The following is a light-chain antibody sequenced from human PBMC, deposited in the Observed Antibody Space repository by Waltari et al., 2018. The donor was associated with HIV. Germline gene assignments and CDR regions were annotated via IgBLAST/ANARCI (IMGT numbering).Light chain of an antibody. CDR2: VAS. CDR3: QQSYTIPPSP. CDR1: QSVSTY. Sequence: QMHQSLTSLSASVGDSVTITCRASQSVSTYLNWYQQKPGQAPKLLIYVASTLHRGVPSRFSGSGSGTEFTLTISSLQPEDVATYYCQQSYTIPPSPFGQGTRLEIK. J-gene: IGKJ5*01. V-gene: IGKV1-39*01.